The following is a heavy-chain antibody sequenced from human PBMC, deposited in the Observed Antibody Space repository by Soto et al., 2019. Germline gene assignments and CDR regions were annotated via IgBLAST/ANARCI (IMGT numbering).Heavy chain of an antibody. CDR3: GSVGYCSSTNCLFYYYHYGMDV. V-gene: IGHV1-69*13. CDR2: IIPIFGTT. J-gene: IGHJ6*02. CDR1: GGTFSSHA. Sequence: GPSVKVSCKASGGTFSSHAISWVRQAPGRGLEWMGGIIPIFGTTNYAQNFRARVTITADESTSTAYMELSSLTSEDTAVYYCGSVGYCSSTNCLFYYYHYGMDVWGQGTTVTVSS. D-gene: IGHD2-2*03.